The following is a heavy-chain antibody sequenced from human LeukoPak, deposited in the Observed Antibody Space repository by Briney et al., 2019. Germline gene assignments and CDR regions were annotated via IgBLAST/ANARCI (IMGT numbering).Heavy chain of an antibody. J-gene: IGHJ4*01. CDR2: NSVSSGNT. CDR1: GFSHRRYA. V-gene: IGHV3-23*01. Sequence: GGSLRLSCAASGFSHRRYAITWVRRARGGGLEWVSNNSVSSGNTYYTDSVMGRVTISRDISENTLYLQMDSLRVEDTALYYCAKATGIFNSRCPYYWGQRTLVIVSS. CDR3: AKATGIFNSRCPYY. D-gene: IGHD3-9*01.